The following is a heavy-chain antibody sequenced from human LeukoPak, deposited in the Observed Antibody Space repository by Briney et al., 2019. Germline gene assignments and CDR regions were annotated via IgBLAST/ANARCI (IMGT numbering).Heavy chain of an antibody. CDR1: GFIFDDYA. Sequence: GGSPRLSCAASGFIFDDYAMHWVRQAPGKGLEWVSTINWNSGTLAYADSVKGRFTISRDNAKNSLYLQMNSLRTEDTALYYCARGLGGDQGYFDLWGRGTLATVSS. V-gene: IGHV3-9*01. J-gene: IGHJ2*01. D-gene: IGHD3-10*01. CDR3: ARGLGGDQGYFDL. CDR2: INWNSGTL.